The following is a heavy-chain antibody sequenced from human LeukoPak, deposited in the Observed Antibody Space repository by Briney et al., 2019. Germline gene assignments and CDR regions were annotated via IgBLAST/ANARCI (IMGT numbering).Heavy chain of an antibody. V-gene: IGHV3-30*03. Sequence: GGSLRLSCAASGFTFRSYGMHWARQTPGKGLGWVAVISLDGSNKYYADSVKGRFTISRDNAKNSLYLQMNSLRAADTSAYYCASEGPHYTFENWGQGKMVTVSS. D-gene: IGHD3-10*01. J-gene: IGHJ3*02. CDR1: GFTFRSYG. CDR2: ISLDGSNK. CDR3: ASEGPHYTFEN.